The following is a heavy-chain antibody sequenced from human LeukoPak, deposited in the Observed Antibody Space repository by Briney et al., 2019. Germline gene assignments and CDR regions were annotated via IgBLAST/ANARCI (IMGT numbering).Heavy chain of an antibody. V-gene: IGHV3-30*02. D-gene: IGHD6-25*01. Sequence: GGSLRLSCAASGFTFSTYAMHWVRQAPGKGLEWVAFIWPDGSKKYYADSVKGRFAISRENSKNTVYLQMNDLRPEDTALYFCAKISSSAESNFDYWGQGTLLTVSS. J-gene: IGHJ4*02. CDR3: AKISSSAESNFDY. CDR2: IWPDGSKK. CDR1: GFTFSTYA.